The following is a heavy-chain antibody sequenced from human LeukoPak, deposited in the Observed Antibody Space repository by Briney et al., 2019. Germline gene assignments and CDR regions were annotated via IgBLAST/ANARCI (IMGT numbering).Heavy chain of an antibody. J-gene: IGHJ4*02. D-gene: IGHD2-15*01. CDR2: IWYDGSNQ. CDR3: ARDSGGSLDY. CDR1: GFTFSSHG. V-gene: IGHV3-33*01. Sequence: GGSLRLSCAASGFTFSSHGMHWVRQAPGKGLEWVAVIWYDGSNQFYTDSVKGRFTISRDNAKNSLFLQMNSLRAEDTAVYYCARDSGGSLDYWGQGTLVTVSS.